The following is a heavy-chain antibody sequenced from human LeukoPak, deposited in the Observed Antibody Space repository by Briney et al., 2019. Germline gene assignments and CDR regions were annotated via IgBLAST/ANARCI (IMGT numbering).Heavy chain of an antibody. V-gene: IGHV3-74*01. J-gene: IGHJ5*02. CDR2: INIDGATT. Sequence: GGSLRLSCAASGFTFRGYWMHWVRQAPGKGLEWVSRINIDGATTNYADSVKGRFTISRDNAKNTLHLQMNSLRADDTAVYYCVRGAVGTGVRFDHWGQGTLVTVSS. CDR1: GFTFRGYW. CDR3: VRGAVGTGVRFDH. D-gene: IGHD1-26*01.